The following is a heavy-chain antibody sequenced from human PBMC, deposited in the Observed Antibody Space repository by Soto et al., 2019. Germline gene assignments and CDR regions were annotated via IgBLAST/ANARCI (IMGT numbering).Heavy chain of an antibody. Sequence: QIQLQQSGPGLVKPSQTLSLTCAISGDSVSSDTAAWNWIRQSPSRGLEWLGRTYYRSKWYNDYAGSVKSRKTINPDTSKNQVFLHLNSVSPDDAAVYFCARGRGSGWNYYGMDVWGQGTTVTVSS. J-gene: IGHJ6*02. CDR2: TYYRSKWYN. CDR3: ARGRGSGWNYYGMDV. V-gene: IGHV6-1*01. D-gene: IGHD6-19*01. CDR1: GDSVSSDTAA.